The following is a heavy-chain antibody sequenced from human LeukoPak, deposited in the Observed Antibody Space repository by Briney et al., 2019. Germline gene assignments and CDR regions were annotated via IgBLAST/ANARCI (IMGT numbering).Heavy chain of an antibody. CDR2: ISSSSSTI. Sequence: GGSLRLSCAASGFTFSSYSMNWVRQAPGKGLEWVSYISSSSSTIYYADSVKGRFTISRDNAKNSLYLQMNSLRAEDTAVYYCARSDYYDSSGQVDYWGQGTLVTVSS. J-gene: IGHJ4*02. V-gene: IGHV3-48*04. CDR3: ARSDYYDSSGQVDY. D-gene: IGHD3-22*01. CDR1: GFTFSSYS.